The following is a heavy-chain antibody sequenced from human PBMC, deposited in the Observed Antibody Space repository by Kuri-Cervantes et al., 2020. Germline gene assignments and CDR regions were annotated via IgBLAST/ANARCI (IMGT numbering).Heavy chain of an antibody. J-gene: IGHJ6*02. Sequence: GGSLRLSCAASGFTVSSNYMSWVRQAPGKGLEWVSVIYSGGSTYYADSVKGRFTISRDNSKNTLYLQMNSLRVEDTAIFYCARGVRVVVATNYYYGLDVWGQGTTVTVSS. V-gene: IGHV3-53*01. CDR3: ARGVRVVVATNYYYGLDV. D-gene: IGHD2-21*01. CDR2: IYSGGST. CDR1: GFTVSSNY.